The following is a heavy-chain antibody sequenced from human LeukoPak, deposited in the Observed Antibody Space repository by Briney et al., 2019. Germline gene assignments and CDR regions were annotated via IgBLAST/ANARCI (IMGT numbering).Heavy chain of an antibody. CDR2: IYSGGST. V-gene: IGHV3-53*01. D-gene: IGHD3-10*01. CDR1: GFTVSSNY. Sequence: GGSLRLSCAASGFTVSSNYMSWVRQAPGKGLEWVSVIYSGGSTYYADSVKGRFTISRDNSKNTLYLQMNSLRAEDTAVYYCARVYPMVRGVMTAFDIWGQGTMVTVSS. J-gene: IGHJ3*02. CDR3: ARVYPMVRGVMTAFDI.